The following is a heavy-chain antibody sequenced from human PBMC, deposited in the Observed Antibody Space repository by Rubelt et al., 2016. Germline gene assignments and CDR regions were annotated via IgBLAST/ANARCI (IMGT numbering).Heavy chain of an antibody. D-gene: IGHD1-26*01. CDR2: IYHTGPT. J-gene: IGHJ3*02. CDR1: GHSISSGYY. Sequence: QVQLQESGPGLVKASETLSLTCTVSGHSISSGYYWGWIRQPPGKGLEWIGSIYHTGPTYYNPSLTSRITISVDTSKNQFALRLSSVTAADTAVYYGARVLGGTYYDAFDMWGQGTVVTVFS. V-gene: IGHV4-38-2*02. CDR3: ARVLGGTYYDAFDM.